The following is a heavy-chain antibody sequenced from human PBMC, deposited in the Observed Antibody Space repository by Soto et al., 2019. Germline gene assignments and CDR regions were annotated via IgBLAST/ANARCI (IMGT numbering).Heavy chain of an antibody. Sequence: QITLKESGPTLVKPTQTLTLTCTFSGFSRSTSGVGVGWIRQPPGKALEWLALIYWDDDKRYSPSLKSRLTITKYTTTNQVVLTRTNMEPVDTATYDCARWESSYLDLWGRGTLVTVSS. D-gene: IGHD5-18*01. CDR3: ARWESSYLDL. V-gene: IGHV2-5*02. CDR1: GFSRSTSGVG. J-gene: IGHJ2*01. CDR2: IYWDDDK.